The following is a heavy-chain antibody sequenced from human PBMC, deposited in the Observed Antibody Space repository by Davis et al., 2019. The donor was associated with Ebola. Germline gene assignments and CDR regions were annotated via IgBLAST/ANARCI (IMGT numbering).Heavy chain of an antibody. CDR3: ARDSGYSWGIDY. D-gene: IGHD5-18*01. CDR1: GGSISSSSYY. V-gene: IGHV4-39*01. CDR2: IYYSGST. J-gene: IGHJ4*02. Sequence: SETLSLTCTVSGGSISSSSYYWGSLRQPPGKGLEWIGGIYYSGSTYYNPSLKSRVTTSVDTSKNQFSLKLSSVTAADTAVYYCARDSGYSWGIDYWGQGTLVTVSS.